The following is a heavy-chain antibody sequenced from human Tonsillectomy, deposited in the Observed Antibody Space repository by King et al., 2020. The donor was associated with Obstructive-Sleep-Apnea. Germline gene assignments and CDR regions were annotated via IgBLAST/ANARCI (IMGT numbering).Heavy chain of an antibody. CDR1: GFTVSSNY. CDR3: AREMVGYCSGGSCNGYYYYGMDV. J-gene: IGHJ6*02. CDR2: IYSGGST. D-gene: IGHD2-15*01. V-gene: IGHV3-66*01. Sequence: VQLVESGGGLVQPGGSLRLSCAASGFTVSSNYMSWVRQAPGKGLEWVSVIYSGGSTYYADSVKGRFTISRDNSKNTLYLQMNSLRAEDTAVYYCAREMVGYCSGGSCNGYYYYGMDVWGQGTTVTVSS.